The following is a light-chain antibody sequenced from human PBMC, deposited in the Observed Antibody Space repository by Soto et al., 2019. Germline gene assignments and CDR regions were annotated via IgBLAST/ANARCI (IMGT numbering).Light chain of an antibody. CDR2: DVS. CDR3: SSHASGSTL. J-gene: IGLJ2*01. V-gene: IGLV2-14*01. CDR1: SSDVGAYNY. Sequence: QSALTQPASVSGSPGQSITISCTGTSSDVGAYNYVSWYQQYPGKAPKLLIYDVSNRPSGVSNRFSGSKSGNTASLTISSLQAEDEADCFCSSHASGSTLFGGGTKLTVL.